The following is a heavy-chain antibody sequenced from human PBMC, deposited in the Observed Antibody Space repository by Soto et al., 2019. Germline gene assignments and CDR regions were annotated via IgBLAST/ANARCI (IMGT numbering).Heavy chain of an antibody. J-gene: IGHJ4*02. D-gene: IGHD3-22*01. V-gene: IGHV1-24*01. CDR1: GYTLTELS. Sequence: ASVKVSCKVSGYTLTELSMHWVRQAPGKGLEWMGGFDPEDGETIYAQKFQGRVTMTEDTSTDTAYMELSSLRSEDTAVYYCATTLYYYDSSGYYADFDYWGQGTLVTVSS. CDR3: ATTLYYYDSSGYYADFDY. CDR2: FDPEDGET.